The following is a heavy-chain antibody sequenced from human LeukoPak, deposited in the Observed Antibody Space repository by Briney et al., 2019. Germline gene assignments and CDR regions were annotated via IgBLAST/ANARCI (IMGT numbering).Heavy chain of an antibody. J-gene: IGHJ4*02. CDR1: GFTFSSYA. V-gene: IGHV3-23*01. CDR2: ISGSGGST. D-gene: IGHD6-6*01. CDR3: AKVYSSSIRRPYFDY. Sequence: GGSLRLSCAASGFTFSSYAMSWVRQAPGKGLEWVSAISGSGGSTYYADSVKGRFTVSGDNSKNTLYLQMNSLRAEDTAVYYCAKVYSSSIRRPYFDYWGQGTLVTVSS.